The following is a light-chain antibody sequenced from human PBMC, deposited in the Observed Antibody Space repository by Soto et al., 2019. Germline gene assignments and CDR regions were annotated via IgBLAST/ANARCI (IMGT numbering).Light chain of an antibody. CDR1: RSNIGRNT. CDR2: TSN. Sequence: QSVLTQPPSASGTPGQTVTISCSGSRSNIGRNTLNWYQQLPGTAPKLLISTSNQRPSGVRDRFSGSKSGTSASLAISGLQSDDEADYYCAAWDDSLNVVVFGGGTKLTVL. J-gene: IGLJ2*01. CDR3: AAWDDSLNVVV. V-gene: IGLV1-44*01.